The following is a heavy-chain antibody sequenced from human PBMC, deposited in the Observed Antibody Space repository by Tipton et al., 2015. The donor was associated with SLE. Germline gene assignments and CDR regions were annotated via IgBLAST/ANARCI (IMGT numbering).Heavy chain of an antibody. CDR3: AGDDYASGIT. D-gene: IGHD3-10*01. CDR2: ISWNGRST. V-gene: IGHV3-9*01. CDR1: GFTFDDYA. J-gene: IGHJ5*02. Sequence: RSLRLSCVASGFTFDDYAVHWVRQAPGKGLEWVSGISWNGRSTVYADSVKGRFTISRDNAKNSLYLQMNSLRVEDTAVYFCAGDDYASGITWGQGTLVTVSS.